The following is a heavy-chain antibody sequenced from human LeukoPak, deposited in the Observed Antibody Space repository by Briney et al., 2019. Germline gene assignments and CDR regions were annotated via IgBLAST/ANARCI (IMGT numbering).Heavy chain of an antibody. Sequence: GGCLRLSCAASGFTFSSYEMNWVRQAPGKGLEWVSYISSIGSTIYYADSVKGRFTISRDNAKNSLYLQMNSLRAEDTAVYYCASTADTAMAAPYYYYGMDVWGQGTTVTVSS. CDR1: GFTFSSYE. V-gene: IGHV3-48*03. CDR2: ISSIGSTI. J-gene: IGHJ6*02. CDR3: ASTADTAMAAPYYYYGMDV. D-gene: IGHD5-18*01.